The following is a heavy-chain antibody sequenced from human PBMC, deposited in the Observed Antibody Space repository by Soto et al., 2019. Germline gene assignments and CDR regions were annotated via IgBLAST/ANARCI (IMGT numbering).Heavy chain of an antibody. J-gene: IGHJ5*02. D-gene: IGHD2-15*01. CDR1: GGTFSSYT. Sequence: SVKVSCKASGGTFSSYTISWVRQAPGQGLEWMGGIIPIFGTANYAQKFQGRVTITADESTSTAYMELSSLRSEDTAVYYCARGRGSHNWFDPWGQGTLVTVSS. V-gene: IGHV1-69*13. CDR3: ARGRGSHNWFDP. CDR2: IIPIFGTA.